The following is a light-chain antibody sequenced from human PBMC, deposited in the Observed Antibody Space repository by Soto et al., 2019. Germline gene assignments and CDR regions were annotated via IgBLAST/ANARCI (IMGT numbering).Light chain of an antibody. CDR3: SSYAGNNNVV. V-gene: IGLV2-8*01. CDR2: EVN. J-gene: IGLJ2*01. CDR1: SSDVGDYKF. Sequence: QSALTQPPSASGSPGQSVTISCTGTSSDVGDYKFVSWYQQHPGKAPKLLMYEVNRRPSGVPDRFSGSKSGNTASLTVSGFQAEDEAEYYCSSYAGNNNVVFGGGTKLTVL.